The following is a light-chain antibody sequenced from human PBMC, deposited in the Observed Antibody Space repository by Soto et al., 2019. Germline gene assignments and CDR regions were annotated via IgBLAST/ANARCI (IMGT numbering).Light chain of an antibody. V-gene: IGLV2-23*02. CDR3: CSYAGGFNHYV. CDR1: SSDIGSYGS. Sequence: QSALTQPASVSGSPGQSIIISCAGTSSDIGSYGSVSWYQQHPGKAPRLIIYEVTKRPSGVSNRFSGSKSGNTSSLTISGLQGEDDADYYCCSYAGGFNHYVFGTGTKVTVL. J-gene: IGLJ1*01. CDR2: EVT.